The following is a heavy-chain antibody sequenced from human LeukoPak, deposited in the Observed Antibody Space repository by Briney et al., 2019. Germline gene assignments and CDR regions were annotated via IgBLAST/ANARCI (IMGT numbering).Heavy chain of an antibody. D-gene: IGHD3-16*01. CDR2: IYNDGSKT. CDR1: GFTFSNHW. CDR3: ARDGAYTIDY. V-gene: IGHV3-74*01. Sequence: GGSLRLSCVASGFTFSNHWMHWVRQTPEKGLVWVSRIYNDGSKTTYADSVKGRFTISRDNAKNTVYLQTNSLRAEDTAVYYCARDGAYTIDYWGQGTLVTVSS. J-gene: IGHJ4*02.